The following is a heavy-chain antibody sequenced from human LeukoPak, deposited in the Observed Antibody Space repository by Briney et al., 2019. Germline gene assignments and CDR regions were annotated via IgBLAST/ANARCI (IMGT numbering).Heavy chain of an antibody. J-gene: IGHJ6*03. Sequence: PGGSLRLSCAASGFTFSSYAMSWVRQAPGKGLKWVSTINDNGDGTYYADSVKGRFTISRDNSYNTVFLQMNSLRDEDTGVYYCAKGLRTGVGPYMGYHYYMDVWGKGATVTVSS. CDR3: AKGLRTGVGPYMGYHYYMDV. D-gene: IGHD3-16*01. V-gene: IGHV3-23*01. CDR2: INDNGDGT. CDR1: GFTFSSYA.